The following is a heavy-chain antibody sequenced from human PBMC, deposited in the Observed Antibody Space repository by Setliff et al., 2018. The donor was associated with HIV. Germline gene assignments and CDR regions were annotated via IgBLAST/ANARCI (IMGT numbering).Heavy chain of an antibody. J-gene: IGHJ3*02. Sequence: ASVKVSCKASGYSFARYGLSWVRQAPGQGLEWMGWISGFNGNTKYAQSFQDRVATTTETATSTAYMEMRSLRSDDTAVYFCARVPYRSAWFSGGHEAFDIWGQGTMVTVSS. V-gene: IGHV1-18*01. CDR3: ARVPYRSAWFSGGHEAFDI. CDR1: GYSFARYG. D-gene: IGHD6-19*01. CDR2: ISGFNGNT.